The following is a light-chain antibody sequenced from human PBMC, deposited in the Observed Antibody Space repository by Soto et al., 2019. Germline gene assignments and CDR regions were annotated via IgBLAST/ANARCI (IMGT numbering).Light chain of an antibody. CDR2: GAS. Sequence: EIVLTQSPGTLSLSPGERATLSCRASQSVSSNYLAWYQQKPGQAPRLLIYGASSRATGIPDRFSGSGSGKDFTLTISRLEPEDFAVYYCQQYAGSPLTFGGGTKVEI. J-gene: IGKJ4*01. CDR1: QSVSSNY. CDR3: QQYAGSPLT. V-gene: IGKV3-20*01.